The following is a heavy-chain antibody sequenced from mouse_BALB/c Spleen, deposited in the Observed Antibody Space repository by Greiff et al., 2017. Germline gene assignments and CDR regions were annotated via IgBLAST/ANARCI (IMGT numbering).Heavy chain of an antibody. D-gene: IGHD1-1*01. J-gene: IGHJ2*01. Sequence: DVKLVESGGGLVQPGGSLKLSCAASGFTFSSYGMSWVRQTPDKRLELVATINSNGGSTYYPDSVKGRFTISRDNAKNTLYLQMSSLKSEDTAMYYCSRVGATVVYFDYWGQGTTLTVSS. CDR2: INSNGGST. V-gene: IGHV5-6-3*01. CDR3: SRVGATVVYFDY. CDR1: GFTFSSYG.